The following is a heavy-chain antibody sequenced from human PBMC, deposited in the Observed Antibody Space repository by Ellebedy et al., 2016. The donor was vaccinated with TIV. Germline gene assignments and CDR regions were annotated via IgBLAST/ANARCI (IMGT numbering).Heavy chain of an antibody. Sequence: GESLKISCAASGFTFSSNTMDWVRQAPGKGLEWVSSISISIYYKYYADSVKGRLTISRDNAMNSLYLQMNSLRAEDTAVFYCATLYDSSSPFKPWGQGTLVTVSS. CDR2: ISISIYYK. V-gene: IGHV3-21*01. CDR3: ATLYDSSSPFKP. J-gene: IGHJ5*02. CDR1: GFTFSSNT. D-gene: IGHD6-6*01.